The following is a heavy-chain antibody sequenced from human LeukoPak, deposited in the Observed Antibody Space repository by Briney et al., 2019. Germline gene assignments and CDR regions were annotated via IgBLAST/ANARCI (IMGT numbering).Heavy chain of an antibody. CDR2: IYYSGST. CDR1: GGSISCYY. V-gene: IGHV4-59*01. J-gene: IGHJ6*02. CDR3: ARVSDYYYGMDV. Sequence: SETLSLTCTVSGGSISCYYWSWIRQPPGKGLEWIGYIYYSGSTNYNPSLKSRVTISVDTSKNQFSLKLSSVTAADTAVYYCARVSDYYYGMDVWGQGTTVTVSS.